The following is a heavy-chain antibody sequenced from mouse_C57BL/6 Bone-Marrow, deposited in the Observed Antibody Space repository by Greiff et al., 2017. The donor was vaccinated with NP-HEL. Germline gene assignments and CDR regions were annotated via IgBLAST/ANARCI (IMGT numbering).Heavy chain of an antibody. D-gene: IGHD2-1*01. CDR3: ARHGRVNRYYAMDY. CDR2: FYPGSGSI. Sequence: RVKPGASVMLSCKASGYTFTEYTIHWVKQRSGQGLEWIGWFYPGSGSIKYNENFKDKATLTADKSSSTVYMELSRLTSEDSAVYFCARHGRVNRYYAMDYWGQGTSVTVSS. CDR1: GYTFTEYT. J-gene: IGHJ4*01. V-gene: IGHV1-62-2*01.